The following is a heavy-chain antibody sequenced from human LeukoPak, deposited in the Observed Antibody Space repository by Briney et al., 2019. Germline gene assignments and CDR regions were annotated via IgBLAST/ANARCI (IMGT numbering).Heavy chain of an antibody. V-gene: IGHV1-2*02. CDR2: INPKSGGT. D-gene: IGHD5-24*01. CDR1: GYTFTDYL. J-gene: IGHJ4*02. Sequence: ASVKVSCKASGYTFTDYLMHWVRQAPGQGLEWMGWINPKSGGTSSAQKFQGRVTMTRDTSISTAYMELSKLRSDDTAVYYCARDRNGDGFAYFDYWGQGTLVTVSS. CDR3: ARDRNGDGFAYFDY.